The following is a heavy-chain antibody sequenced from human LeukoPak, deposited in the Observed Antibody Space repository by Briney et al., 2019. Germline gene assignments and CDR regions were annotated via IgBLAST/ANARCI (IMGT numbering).Heavy chain of an antibody. CDR3: ARGNYYGSGPLFGA. CDR2: IDPYSGGT. D-gene: IGHD3-10*01. J-gene: IGHJ5*02. V-gene: IGHV1-2*02. Sequence: ASVKVSCKASGYRFNDYYMHWVRQVPGQGLEWMGWIDPYSGGTNSAQKCQGRVTMTRDTSLSTAYMELTSLTSDDTGEYYCARGNYYGSGPLFGAWGQGTLVTVSS. CDR1: GYRFNDYY.